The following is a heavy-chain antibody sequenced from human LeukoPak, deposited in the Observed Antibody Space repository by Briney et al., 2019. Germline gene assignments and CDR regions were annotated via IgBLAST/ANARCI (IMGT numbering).Heavy chain of an antibody. CDR2: ISSSSSYV. J-gene: IGHJ6*02. CDR3: ARDRRRFWDMVRGVIIANHYYYYYGMDV. V-gene: IGHV3-21*01. D-gene: IGHD3-10*01. CDR1: GFTFSSYS. Sequence: GGSLRLSCAASGFTFSSYSMNWVRQAPGKGLEWVSSISSSSSYVYYADSVKGGFTISRDHAKNSLYLQMNSLRAEDTAVYFCARDRRRFWDMVRGVIIANHYYYYYGMDVWGQGTTVTVSS.